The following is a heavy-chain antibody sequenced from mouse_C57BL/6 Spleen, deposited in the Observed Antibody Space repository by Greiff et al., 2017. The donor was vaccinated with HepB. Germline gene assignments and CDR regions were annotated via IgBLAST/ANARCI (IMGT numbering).Heavy chain of an antibody. CDR3: ASYYGSSSSYWYFDV. V-gene: IGHV3-6*01. Sequence: EVKLLESGPGLVKPSQSLSLTCSVTGYSITSGYYWNWIRQFPGNKLEWMGYISYDGSNNYNPSLKNRISITRDTSKNQFFLKLNSVTTEDTATYYCASYYGSSSSYWYFDVWGTGTTVTVSS. CDR1: GYSITSGYY. D-gene: IGHD1-1*01. J-gene: IGHJ1*03. CDR2: ISYDGSN.